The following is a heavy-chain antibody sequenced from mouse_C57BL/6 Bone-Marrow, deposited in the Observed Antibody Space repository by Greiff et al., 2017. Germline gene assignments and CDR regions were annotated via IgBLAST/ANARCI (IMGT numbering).Heavy chain of an antibody. D-gene: IGHD1-1*01. CDR2: IDPENGDT. CDR1: GFNIKDDY. V-gene: IGHV14-4*01. Sequence: EVQLQQSGAELVRPGASVKLSCTASGFNIKDDYMHWVKQRPEQGLEWIGWIDPENGDTEYASKFQGKATITADTSSITAYLQLSSLTSEDTAVYYCTTGARITTVVAPDYWGQGTTLTVAS. CDR3: TTGARITTVVAPDY. J-gene: IGHJ2*01.